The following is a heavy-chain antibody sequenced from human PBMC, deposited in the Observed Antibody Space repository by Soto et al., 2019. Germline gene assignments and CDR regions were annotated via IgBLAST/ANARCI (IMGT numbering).Heavy chain of an antibody. V-gene: IGHV3-30*04. CDR2: ISYDGSNK. CDR1: GFTFSSSP. Sequence: QVHLVESGGGVVQPGRSLRLSCAASGFTFSSSPMYWVRQAPGKGLEWVAVISYDGSNKYYAESVQGRFSISRDNSENTLSLQMDSLRPEDTSIYYCARSETGYGELPIWGQGTVVTVSS. J-gene: IGHJ3*02. CDR3: ARSETGYGELPI. D-gene: IGHD3-10*01.